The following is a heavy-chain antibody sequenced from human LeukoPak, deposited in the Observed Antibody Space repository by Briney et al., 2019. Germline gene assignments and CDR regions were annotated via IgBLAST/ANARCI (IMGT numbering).Heavy chain of an antibody. Sequence: ASVKVSCKASGYTFTGYYMHWVRQAPGQGLEWMGWINPNSGGTNYAQKFQGRVTMTRDTSISTAYMELSRLRSDDTAVYYCARVMITFGGVIYGMDVWGQGTTVTVSS. CDR1: GYTFTGYY. J-gene: IGHJ6*02. CDR2: INPNSGGT. CDR3: ARVMITFGGVIYGMDV. V-gene: IGHV1-2*02. D-gene: IGHD3-16*01.